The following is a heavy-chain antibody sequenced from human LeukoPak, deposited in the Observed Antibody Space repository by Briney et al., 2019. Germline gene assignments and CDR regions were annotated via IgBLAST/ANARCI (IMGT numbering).Heavy chain of an antibody. V-gene: IGHV4-4*07. CDR2: IYTSGST. Sequence: PSETLSLTCTVSGASISGYYWTWIRQPAGKGLEWIGRIYTSGSTKYNPSLKSRVSMSVDTSSNQLSLKQISVTAADTPVYYCARVICGGGSCYSDNWFDPWGQGTLVTVSS. J-gene: IGHJ5*02. CDR1: GASISGYY. CDR3: ARVICGGGSCYSDNWFDP. D-gene: IGHD2-15*01.